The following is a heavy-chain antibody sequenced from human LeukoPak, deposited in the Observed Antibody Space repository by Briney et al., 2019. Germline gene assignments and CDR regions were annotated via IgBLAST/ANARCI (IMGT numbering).Heavy chain of an antibody. Sequence: GGSLRLSCAASGFTVSSNYMSWVRQAPGKGLEWVSVIYSGGSTYYADSVKGRFTISRDNSKNTLYLQMNSLRAEDTAVYYCARDPQAPFYYYYGMDVWGQGTTVTVSS. V-gene: IGHV3-66*01. CDR3: ARDPQAPFYYYYGMDV. CDR2: IYSGGST. J-gene: IGHJ6*02. CDR1: GFTVSSNY.